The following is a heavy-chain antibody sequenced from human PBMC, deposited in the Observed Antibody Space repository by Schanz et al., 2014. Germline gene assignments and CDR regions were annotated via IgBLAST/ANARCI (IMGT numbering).Heavy chain of an antibody. CDR2: IIPILGIA. J-gene: IGHJ4*02. D-gene: IGHD3-22*01. Sequence: QVQLVQSEAEVKKPGSSVKVSCKASGGTFSSYTINWVRQAPGQGLEWMGRIIPILGIATYAQKFQGRLTITADKSTSTAYMELSSLRSEDTAMYYCARDYYDSSGYYYCDYWGQGTLXTVSS. CDR1: GGTFSSYT. CDR3: ARDYYDSSGYYYCDY. V-gene: IGHV1-69*08.